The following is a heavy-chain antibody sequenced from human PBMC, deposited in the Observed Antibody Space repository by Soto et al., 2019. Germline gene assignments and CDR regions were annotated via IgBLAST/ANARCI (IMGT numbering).Heavy chain of an antibody. CDR3: ARDAAGGLRYYFDY. CDR1: GYTLTSYG. V-gene: IGHV1-18*01. CDR2: ISAYNGNT. D-gene: IGHD6-25*01. Sequence: ASVKVSCKASGYTLTSYGISWVRQAPGQGLEWMGWISAYNGNTNYAQKLQGRVTMTTDTSTSTAYMELRSLRSDDTAVYYCARDAAGGLRYYFDYWGQGTLVTVSS. J-gene: IGHJ4*02.